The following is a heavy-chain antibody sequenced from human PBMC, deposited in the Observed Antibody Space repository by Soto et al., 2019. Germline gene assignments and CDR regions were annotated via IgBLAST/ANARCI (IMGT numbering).Heavy chain of an antibody. CDR2: ISGSGGST. CDR1: KFTFSSCA. CDR3: AKGSSSWYDYYYGMDV. J-gene: IGHJ6*02. D-gene: IGHD6-13*01. Sequence: PGGSLRLSCAASKFTFSSCAMSWVRQAPGKGLEWVSAISGSGGSTYYADSAKGRFTISRDNSKNTLYLQMDSLRAEDTAVYYCAKGSSSWYDYYYGMDVWGQGTTVTVSS. V-gene: IGHV3-23*01.